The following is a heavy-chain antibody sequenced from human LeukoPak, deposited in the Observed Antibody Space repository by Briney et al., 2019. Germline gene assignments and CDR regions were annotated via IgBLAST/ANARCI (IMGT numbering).Heavy chain of an antibody. Sequence: GALRLSLSISGFYGRSNQIGWVRQAPRKGLELVSVIYSGGSTYYEDSVRGRFTISRDNSKNTLYLQMNRLRTEDSAVYYCATRGFGLVAGRDYWGQGTLVTVSS. D-gene: IGHD6-19*01. CDR2: IYSGGST. CDR3: ATRGFGLVAGRDY. V-gene: IGHV3-53*01. CDR1: GFYGRSNQ. J-gene: IGHJ4*02.